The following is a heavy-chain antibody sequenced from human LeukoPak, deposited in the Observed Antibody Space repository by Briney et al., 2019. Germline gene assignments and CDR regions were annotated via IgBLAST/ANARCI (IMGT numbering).Heavy chain of an antibody. CDR2: IYYSGST. J-gene: IGHJ5*02. CDR3: ARDFQGVRGVITWFDP. D-gene: IGHD3-10*01. Sequence: SETLSLTCTVSGGSISSNSYYWGWIRQPPGKGLEWIGSIYYSGSTYYNPSLKSRVTISVDTSKNQFSLKLSSVTAADTAVYYCARDFQGVRGVITWFDPWGQGTLVTVSS. V-gene: IGHV4-39*07. CDR1: GGSISSNSYY.